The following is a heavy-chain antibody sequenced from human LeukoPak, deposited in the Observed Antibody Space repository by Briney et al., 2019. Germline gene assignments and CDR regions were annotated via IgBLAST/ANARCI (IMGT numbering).Heavy chain of an antibody. CDR1: GGSFSSYY. J-gene: IGHJ4*02. D-gene: IGHD6-19*01. CDR3: ARGRLARSPYFDY. CDR2: IYYSGST. V-gene: IGHV4-59*01. Sequence: SETLSLTCTVSGGSFSSYYWSWIRQPPGKGLEWIGYIYYSGSTDYNPSLKSRATISVETSKNQFPLNLSSVTAADTAVYYCARGRLARSPYFDYWGQGTLVTVSS.